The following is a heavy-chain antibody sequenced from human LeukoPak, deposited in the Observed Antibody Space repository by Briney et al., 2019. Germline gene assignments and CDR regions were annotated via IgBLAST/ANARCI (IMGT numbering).Heavy chain of an antibody. Sequence: GGSLRLSCAASGFTFRTSAMSWVRQAPGKGLEWVSGISGTDDSTHYGDSVQGRFTVSRDNSKNTLHLQMNSLRAEDTAIYYCAKPDFSRGNWYDSWGQGTLVIVSS. CDR1: GFTFRTSA. D-gene: IGHD2-21*02. CDR3: AKPDFSRGNWYDS. J-gene: IGHJ5*01. V-gene: IGHV3-23*01. CDR2: ISGTDDST.